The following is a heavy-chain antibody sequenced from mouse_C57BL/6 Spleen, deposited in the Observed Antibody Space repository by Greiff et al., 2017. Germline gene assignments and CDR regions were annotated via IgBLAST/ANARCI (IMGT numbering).Heavy chain of an antibody. CDR2: IYPGDGDT. CDR3: ARGDSPFDY. J-gene: IGHJ2*01. V-gene: IGHV1-80*01. CDR1: GYAFSSYW. Sequence: QVQLKQSGAELVKPGASVKISCKASGYAFSSYWMNWVKQRPGKGLEWIGQIYPGDGDTNYNGKFKGKAPLTADKSSSTAYMQLGSLTSEDSAVYCCARGDSPFDYWGQGTTLTVSS.